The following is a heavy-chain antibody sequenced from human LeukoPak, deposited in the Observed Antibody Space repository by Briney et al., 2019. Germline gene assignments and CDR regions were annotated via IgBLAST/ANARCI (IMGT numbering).Heavy chain of an antibody. V-gene: IGHV4-4*07. CDR2: IHTSGNT. CDR3: TRGNYYYYMDV. J-gene: IGHJ6*03. Sequence: SETLSLTCTVSGGSIGSYHWNWIRQPAGKGLEWIGRIHTSGNTNYNPSLKSRVTMSVDPSKNQFSLKLSSVTDADTALYYCTRGNYYYYMDVWGKGTTVTVSS. CDR1: GGSIGSYH.